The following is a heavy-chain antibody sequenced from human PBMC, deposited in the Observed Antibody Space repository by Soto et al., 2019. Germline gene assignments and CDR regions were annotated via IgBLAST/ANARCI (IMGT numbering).Heavy chain of an antibody. J-gene: IGHJ4*02. D-gene: IGHD5-18*01. CDR1: GGSINSGGYC. CDR3: SRGILV. CDR2: ISYVGSS. Sequence: QVQLQESGPGLVKPSQTLSLTCTVSGGSINSGGYCWSWIRQHPGKGLDWIGCISYVGSSSYNPSLKSRVTIHVDTSKNHFSLKLSSVTAASTAVYYGSRGILVWGQGTLITVSS. V-gene: IGHV4-31*03.